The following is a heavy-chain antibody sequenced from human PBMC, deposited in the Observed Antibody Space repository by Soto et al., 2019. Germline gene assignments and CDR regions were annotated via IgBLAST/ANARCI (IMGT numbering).Heavy chain of an antibody. CDR1: GFTFGSYE. CDR2: ISDSGGTV. CDR3: ARDLLHYDFWSGYSAYFYYGMDV. V-gene: IGHV3-48*03. J-gene: IGHJ6*02. Sequence: PGGSLRLSCAASGFTFGSYEMNWVRQAPGQGLEWVSYISDSGGTVYYADSVKGRFTVSRDNAQNSVYLQMNSLRTEDTAVYYCARDLLHYDFWSGYSAYFYYGMDVWGPGTTVTVSS. D-gene: IGHD3-3*01.